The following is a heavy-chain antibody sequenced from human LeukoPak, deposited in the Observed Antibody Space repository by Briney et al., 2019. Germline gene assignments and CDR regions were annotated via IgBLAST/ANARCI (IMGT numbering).Heavy chain of an antibody. V-gene: IGHV3-30*14. J-gene: IGHJ4*02. CDR1: EFTFSTYS. CDR2: ISYDGISK. Sequence: GGSLRLSCAASEFTFSTYSMNWVRQAPGKGLEWVAIISYDGISKYYADSVKGRFTISRDNSKNTLSLQMNSLRAEDTALYYCARAQTTVTSRYIDYWGQGTLVTVSS. D-gene: IGHD4-17*01. CDR3: ARAQTTVTSRYIDY.